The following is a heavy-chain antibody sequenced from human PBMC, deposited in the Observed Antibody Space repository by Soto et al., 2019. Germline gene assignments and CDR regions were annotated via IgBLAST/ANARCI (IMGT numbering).Heavy chain of an antibody. Sequence: ASVKVSCKASGYTFTGYYMHWVRQAPGQGLEWMGWINPNSGGTNYAQKFQGRVTMTRDTSISTAYMELSRLRSDDTAVYYCARVRYPGDSSGYTIDYWGQGTLVTVSS. J-gene: IGHJ4*02. D-gene: IGHD3-22*01. CDR2: INPNSGGT. V-gene: IGHV1-2*02. CDR3: ARVRYPGDSSGYTIDY. CDR1: GYTFTGYY.